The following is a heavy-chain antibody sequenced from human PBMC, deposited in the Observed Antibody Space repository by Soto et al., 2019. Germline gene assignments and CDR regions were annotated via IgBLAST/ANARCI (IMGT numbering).Heavy chain of an antibody. J-gene: IGHJ4*02. Sequence: QVQLQESGPGLVKPSQTLSLTCTVSGGSISSGGYYWSWIRQHPGKGLVWIGYIYYSGSTYYNPSLKSRVTISVDTSNNQFSLKLSSVTAADTAVYYCASSTRQYGGNRVYFDYWGQGTLVTVSS. CDR3: ASSTRQYGGNRVYFDY. V-gene: IGHV4-31*03. D-gene: IGHD2-15*01. CDR1: GGSISSGGYY. CDR2: IYYSGST.